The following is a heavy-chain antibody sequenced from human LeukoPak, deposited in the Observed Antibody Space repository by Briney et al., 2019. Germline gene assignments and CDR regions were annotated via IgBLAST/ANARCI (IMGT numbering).Heavy chain of an antibody. CDR3: AKDPNSSSWYNPDFDY. CDR2: XNWNGGST. J-gene: IGHJ4*02. CDR1: XFTXXXXG. D-gene: IGHD6-13*01. V-gene: IGHV3-20*03. Sequence: LXXXXXXFTXXXXGMSXXXXAPXXGXXGXSXXNWNGGSTGYADSVKGRFTISRDNSKNTLYLQMNSLRAEDTAVYYCAKDPNSSSWYNPDFDYWGQGTLVTVSS.